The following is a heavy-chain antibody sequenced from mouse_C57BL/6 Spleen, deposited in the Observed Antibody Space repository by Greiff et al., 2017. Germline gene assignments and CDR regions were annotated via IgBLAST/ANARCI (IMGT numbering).Heavy chain of an antibody. CDR2: IDPSDSYT. CDR1: GYTFTSYW. V-gene: IGHV1-69*01. J-gene: IGHJ3*01. CDR3: ARGGEAEAWFDY. Sequence: QVQLQQPGAELVMPGASVKLSCKASGYTFTSYWMHWVKQRPGQGLEWIGEIDPSDSYTNYNQKFKGKSTLTVDKSSSTAYMQLSSLTSEDSAVYDCARGGEAEAWFDYWGQGTLVTVSA.